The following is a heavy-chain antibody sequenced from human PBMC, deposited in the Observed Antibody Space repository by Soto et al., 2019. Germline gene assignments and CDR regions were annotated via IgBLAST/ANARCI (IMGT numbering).Heavy chain of an antibody. V-gene: IGHV1-69*14. CDR1: GGTFSTYA. J-gene: IGHJ4*02. D-gene: IGHD2-15*01. CDR2: IIPIYGAR. CDR3: AREGVVVVPTFDY. Sequence: QVQLVQSGAEVKKPGSSVKVSCKASGGTFSTYALTWVRQAPGQGLEWMGGIIPIYGARNYAQKFQGRVTITADKSTSTAYMELSSLRSEDTAVYYCAREGVVVVPTFDYWGQGTLVTVSS.